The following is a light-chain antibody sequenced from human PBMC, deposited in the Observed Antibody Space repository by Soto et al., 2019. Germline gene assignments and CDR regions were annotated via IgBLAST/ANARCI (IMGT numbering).Light chain of an antibody. CDR1: QSVSNNF. CDR3: QQYGGSPPT. V-gene: IGKV3-20*01. Sequence: EIVLTQSPGTLSLSPGESAALSCRASQSVSNNFVAWYQRKSGQAPRLLIYGASYRATGIPYRFTGSGSGTDFTLTITRLEPDDFAVYYCQQYGGSPPTFGQGTKVEVK. CDR2: GAS. J-gene: IGKJ1*01.